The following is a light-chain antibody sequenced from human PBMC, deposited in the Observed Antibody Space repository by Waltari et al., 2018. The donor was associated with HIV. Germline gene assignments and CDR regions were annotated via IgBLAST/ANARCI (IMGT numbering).Light chain of an antibody. V-gene: IGLV2-14*01. CDR1: SSDVGGYDY. CDR3: SSYTSSSTVV. J-gene: IGLJ2*01. CDR2: EVS. Sequence: QSALTPAASVSGSPGQSITISCTGTSSDVGGYDYVSWYQQHPGKAPKLMIYEVSNRPSGVSNRFSGSKSGNTASLTISGLQAEDEADYYCSSYTSSSTVVFGGGTQLTVL.